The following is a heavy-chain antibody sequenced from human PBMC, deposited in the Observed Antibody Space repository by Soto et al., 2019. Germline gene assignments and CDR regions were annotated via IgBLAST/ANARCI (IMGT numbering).Heavy chain of an antibody. CDR2: ITSSGDST. Sequence: GGSLRLSCAASGFTFNNYALSWVRQAPGKGLEWVSDITSSGDSTFYADSVRGRFTVSRDSAKNSLYLDMNSLRAEDTAVYYCARARLVVEGRFDYWGQGTLVTVSS. J-gene: IGHJ4*02. CDR3: ARARLVVEGRFDY. V-gene: IGHV3-23*01. D-gene: IGHD3-22*01. CDR1: GFTFNNYA.